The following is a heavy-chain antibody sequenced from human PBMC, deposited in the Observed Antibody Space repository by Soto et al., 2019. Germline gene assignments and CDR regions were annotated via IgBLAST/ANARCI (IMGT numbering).Heavy chain of an antibody. CDR1: GFTFSRYA. D-gene: IGHD2-2*03. CDR3: ARAWTWMTHFDY. V-gene: IGHV3-30-3*01. J-gene: IGHJ4*02. Sequence: QVQLVESGGGVVQPGRYLRLSCAASGFTFSRYAMHGVRQAPGRGLEWVAVISYDGSNKYYADSVKGRFTISRDNSKTTLYLQMNSLRAEDTAVYYCARAWTWMTHFDYWGQGTLVTVSS. CDR2: ISYDGSNK.